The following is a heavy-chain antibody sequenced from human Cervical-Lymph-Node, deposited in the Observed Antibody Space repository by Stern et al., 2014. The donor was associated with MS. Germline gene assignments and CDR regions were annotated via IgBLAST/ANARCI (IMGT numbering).Heavy chain of an antibody. CDR2: IYYTGST. CDR3: ARLAASSSGPFDY. J-gene: IGHJ4*02. D-gene: IGHD3-22*01. V-gene: IGHV4-59*01. CDR1: GTSTISNY. Sequence: QLQLQESGPGLVKPSETLSLTCSVSGTSTISNYLSWFRQSPGKGLEWIGNIYYTGSTNYNPSLKRRVSMSVDTSKNQFSVKVTSVTAADTAVYYCARLAASSSGPFDYWGQGTLVTVSS.